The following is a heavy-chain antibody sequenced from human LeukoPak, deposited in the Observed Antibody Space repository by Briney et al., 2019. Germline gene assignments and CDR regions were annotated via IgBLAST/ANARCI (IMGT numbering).Heavy chain of an antibody. CDR2: ITASGGKT. Sequence: GGSLRLSCAASSFTFSNYAMSWVRQAPGKGLEWVSAITASGGKTYHADSVKGRFTVSRDNSKNTLYPQMNSLRAEDTALYYCANHVVRGVDYLYYGMDVWGKGTTVTVSS. CDR3: ANHVVRGVDYLYYGMDV. D-gene: IGHD3-10*01. J-gene: IGHJ6*04. CDR1: SFTFSNYA. V-gene: IGHV3-23*01.